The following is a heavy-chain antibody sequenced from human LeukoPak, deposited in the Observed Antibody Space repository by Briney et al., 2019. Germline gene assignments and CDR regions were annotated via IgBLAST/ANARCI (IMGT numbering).Heavy chain of an antibody. D-gene: IGHD3-22*01. Sequence: PGGSLRLSCSASGFTFDDYGMSWVRHVPGKGLAWVSSINWNGGSTRYADSVKGRFTISRDNARNSLYLQMNSLRAEDTPLYYCARGGYYDSSAYINAPDYWGQGTLVTVST. J-gene: IGHJ4*02. V-gene: IGHV3-20*04. CDR1: GFTFDDYG. CDR3: ARGGYYDSSAYINAPDY. CDR2: INWNGGST.